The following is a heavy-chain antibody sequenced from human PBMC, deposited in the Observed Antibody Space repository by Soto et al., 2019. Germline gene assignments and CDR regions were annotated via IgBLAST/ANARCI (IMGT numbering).Heavy chain of an antibody. CDR1: GFSLSTSGVG. D-gene: IGHD3-10*01. Sequence: QITLKESGPTLVKPTQTLTLTCTFSGFSLSTSGVGVGWIRQPPGKALEWLALIYWDDDKRYSPSLKSRLTLTKDTPKIQVVLTMINMDPVDTATYYCAHRYHYYGSGSYDYWGQGTLVTVSS. CDR3: AHRYHYYGSGSYDY. CDR2: IYWDDDK. J-gene: IGHJ4*02. V-gene: IGHV2-5*02.